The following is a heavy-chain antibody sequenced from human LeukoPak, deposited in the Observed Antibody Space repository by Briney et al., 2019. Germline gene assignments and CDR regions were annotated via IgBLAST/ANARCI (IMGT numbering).Heavy chain of an antibody. J-gene: IGHJ6*03. Sequence: QPGGSLRLSCAASGFTFNNYAMNWVRQAPGKALEWVSGISGSGGSTYSADSVKGRFTTSRDNSKNTLYLQMNSLRAEDTAVYYCAKPKESYYYYYYMDVWGKGTTVTVSS. CDR1: GFTFNNYA. CDR2: ISGSGGST. D-gene: IGHD3-10*01. CDR3: AKPKESYYYYYYMDV. V-gene: IGHV3-23*01.